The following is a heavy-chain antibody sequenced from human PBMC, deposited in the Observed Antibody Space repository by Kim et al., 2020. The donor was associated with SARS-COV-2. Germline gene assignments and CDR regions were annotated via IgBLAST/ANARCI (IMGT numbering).Heavy chain of an antibody. V-gene: IGHV7-4-1*02. CDR3: ARVGNYYDSSGYYFYWYFDL. J-gene: IGHJ2*01. CDR1: GYTFTSYA. Sequence: ASVKVSCKASGYTFTSYAMNWVRQAPGQGLEWMGWINTNTGNPTYAQGFTGRFVFSLDSSVSTAYLQISSLKAEDTAVYYCARVGNYYDSSGYYFYWYFDLWGRGTLVTVSS. CDR2: INTNTGNP. D-gene: IGHD3-22*01.